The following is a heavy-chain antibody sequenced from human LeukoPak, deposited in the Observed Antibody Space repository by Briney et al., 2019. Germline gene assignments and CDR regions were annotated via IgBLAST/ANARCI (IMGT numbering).Heavy chain of an antibody. J-gene: IGHJ4*02. V-gene: IGHV1-2*02. CDR1: GYTFTSYD. CDR2: INPNSGGT. CDR3: ARVPVRGVTNLDY. D-gene: IGHD3-10*01. Sequence: ASVKVSCKASGYTFTSYDINWVRQAPGQGLEWMGWINPNSGGTNYAQKFQGRVTMTRDTSISTAYMELSRLRSDDTAVYYCARVPVRGVTNLDYWGQGTLVTVSS.